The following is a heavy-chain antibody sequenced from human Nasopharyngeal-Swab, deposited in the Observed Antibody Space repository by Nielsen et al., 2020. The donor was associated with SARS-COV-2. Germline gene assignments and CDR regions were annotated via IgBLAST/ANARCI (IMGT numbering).Heavy chain of an antibody. CDR1: GITFSSYA. V-gene: IGHV3-74*01. J-gene: IGHJ4*02. CDR2: INTDGSTT. CDR3: ARVYYASSSTGDLDY. Sequence: GESLKISCAASGITFSSYAMSWVRQAPGKGLVWVSRINTDGSTTDYADSVEGRFTISRDNAKNTLFLQMNSLRAEDTAVYYCARVYYASSSTGDLDYWGQGTLVTVSS. D-gene: IGHD6-13*01.